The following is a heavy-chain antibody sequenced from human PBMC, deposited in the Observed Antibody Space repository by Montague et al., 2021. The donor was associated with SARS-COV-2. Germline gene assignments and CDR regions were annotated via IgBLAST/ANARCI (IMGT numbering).Heavy chain of an antibody. J-gene: IGHJ3*02. CDR3: ARELGRTGAFDI. Sequence: SLRLSCAASGFPFRNFFIIWVRPAPGKGLEWVSSLTSTDDYIWYAASLKGRFTGSRDNAKNSVYLQMSSLRAEDTAVYYCARELGRTGAFDIWGQGTAATVSS. CDR2: LTSTDDYI. CDR1: GFPFRNFF. V-gene: IGHV3-21*01. D-gene: IGHD4-17*01.